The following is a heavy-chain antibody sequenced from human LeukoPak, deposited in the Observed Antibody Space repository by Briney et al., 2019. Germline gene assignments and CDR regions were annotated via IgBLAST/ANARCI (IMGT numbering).Heavy chain of an antibody. CDR1: GGSFSGYY. CDR3: ARGGRYCSSTSCYTGYDY. CDR2: IYYSGST. J-gene: IGHJ4*02. Sequence: KASETLSLTCAVYGGSFSGYYWGWIRQPPGKGLEWIGYIYYSGSTNYNPSLKSRVTISVDTSKNQFSLKLSSVTAADTAVYYCARGGRYCSSTSCYTGYDYWGQGTLVTVSS. V-gene: IGHV4-59*01. D-gene: IGHD2-2*02.